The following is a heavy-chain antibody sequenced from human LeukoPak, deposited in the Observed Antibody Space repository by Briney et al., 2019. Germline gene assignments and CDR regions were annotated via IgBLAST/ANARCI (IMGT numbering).Heavy chain of an antibody. V-gene: IGHV5-51*01. J-gene: IGHJ4*02. Sequence: GESLKISCKGSGYSFTSYWIGWVRQMPGKGLEWMGIIYPGDSDTRYSPSFQGQVTISADKSISTAYLQWSGLKASDTAMYYCAVSGYYDSSGYQSFDYWGQGTLVTVSS. D-gene: IGHD3-22*01. CDR3: AVSGYYDSSGYQSFDY. CDR1: GYSFTSYW. CDR2: IYPGDSDT.